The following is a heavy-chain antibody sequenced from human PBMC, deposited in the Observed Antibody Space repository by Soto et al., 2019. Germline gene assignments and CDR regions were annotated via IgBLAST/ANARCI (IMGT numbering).Heavy chain of an antibody. V-gene: IGHV3-23*01. D-gene: IGHD4-17*01. CDR3: LKDRLEGLTKVVNRRAAFDY. Sequence: GGSLRLSCAASGFTFTNYAMSWVRQAPRTGLEWVSVMSGRGRTTYYTDSVKGRFTISRDNSKNTLYLQMDSLRDGDTAVYYCLKDRLEGLTKVVNRRAAFDYWGQGTLVTVSS. CDR2: MSGRGRTT. J-gene: IGHJ4*02. CDR1: GFTFTNYA.